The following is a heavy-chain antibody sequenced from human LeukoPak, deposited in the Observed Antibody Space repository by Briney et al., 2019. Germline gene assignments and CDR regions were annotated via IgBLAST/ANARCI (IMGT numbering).Heavy chain of an antibody. V-gene: IGHV3-9*01. D-gene: IGHD2-15*01. CDR3: VSDHVGGSCVDCPLGDAFDA. CDR2: ISRSGSII. Sequence: GGSLRLSCAASGFTFDEYDMHWVRQAPGKGLEWVAGISRSGSIIEYADFVRGRFTISRDNAKNSLYLQMNSLRAEVSAMFYCVSDHVGGSCVDCPLGDAFDAWGQGTMVTVSS. J-gene: IGHJ3*01. CDR1: GFTFDEYD.